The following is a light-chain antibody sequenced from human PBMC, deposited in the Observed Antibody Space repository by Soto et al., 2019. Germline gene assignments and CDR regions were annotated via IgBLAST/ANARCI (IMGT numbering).Light chain of an antibody. CDR2: EVS. V-gene: IGLV2-14*01. CDR1: SSDVGGYNY. CDR3: SSYTSFSTYV. Sequence: QSVLTQPASVSGSPGQPITISFTGTSSDVGGYNYVSWYQQHPGKAPKLMIYEVSNRPSGVSNRFSGSKSDNTASLTISGLQAEDEADYYCSSYTSFSTYVCGTGTKVTVL. J-gene: IGLJ1*01.